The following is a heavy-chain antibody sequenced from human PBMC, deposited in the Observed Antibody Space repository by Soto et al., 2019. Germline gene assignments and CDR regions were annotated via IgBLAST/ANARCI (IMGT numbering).Heavy chain of an antibody. CDR2: ISGSGGST. Sequence: EVQLLESGGGLVQPGGSLRLSCAASGFTFSSYAMSWVRQAPGKGLEWVSAISGSGGSTYYADSVKGRFTISRDNSKKTLDLQINSLRAEDTAVYYCASSYSSSTSRYYYYYGMDVWCQGTTVTVSS. J-gene: IGHJ6*02. CDR1: GFTFSSYA. V-gene: IGHV3-23*01. CDR3: ASSYSSSTSRYYYYYGMDV. D-gene: IGHD6-6*01.